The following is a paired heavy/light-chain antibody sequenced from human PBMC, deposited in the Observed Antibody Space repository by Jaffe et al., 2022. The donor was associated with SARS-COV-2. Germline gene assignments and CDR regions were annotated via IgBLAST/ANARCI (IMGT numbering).Heavy chain of an antibody. CDR3: VRDGGPYSSRWHTDY. V-gene: IGHV3-30*04. CDR1: GFTFSSYA. Sequence: QVQLVESGGGVVQPGRSLRLSCAASGFTFSSYAMHWVRQAPGKGLEWVAVISYDGSEKYYADSVKGRFTISRDNSKNTLYLQMNSLRPEDTAVYYCVRDGGPYSSRWHTDYWGQGTLVTVSS. J-gene: IGHJ4*02. D-gene: IGHD6-13*01. CDR2: ISYDGSEK.
Light chain of an antibody. V-gene: IGLV2-11*01. J-gene: IGLJ1*01. CDR1: SSDVGGYNY. CDR2: DVS. CDR3: CSYAGRSYV. Sequence: QSALTQPRSVSGSPGQSVTISCTGTSSDVGGYNYVSWYQQHPGKAPKLIIYDVSKRPSGVPDRFSGSKSGNTASLTISGLQAEDEADYYCCSYAGRSYVFGTGTKVTVL.